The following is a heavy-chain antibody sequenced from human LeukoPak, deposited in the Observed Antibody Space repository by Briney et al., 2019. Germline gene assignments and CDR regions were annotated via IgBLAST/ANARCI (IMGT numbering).Heavy chain of an antibody. J-gene: IGHJ6*03. V-gene: IGHV4-31*03. Sequence: SQTLSLTCTVSGGSISSGGYYWSWIRQHPGKGLEWIGYIYYSGSTYYNPSLKSRVAMSLNTSKNQFSLKLSSVAAADTAVYHCARQTGYYYYFMDVWGKGTTVTVSS. CDR1: GGSISSGGYY. CDR3: ARQTGYYYYFMDV. CDR2: IYYSGST. D-gene: IGHD3-9*01.